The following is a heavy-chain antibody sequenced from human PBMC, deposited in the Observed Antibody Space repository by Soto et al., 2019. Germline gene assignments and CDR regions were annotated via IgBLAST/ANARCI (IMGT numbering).Heavy chain of an antibody. V-gene: IGHV3-64D*06. CDR3: VKDRAPRDGYKTQPGS. J-gene: IGHJ5*02. D-gene: IGHD5-12*01. Sequence: GGSLRLSCSASGFTFSIYAMHWVHQAPGKGLEYVSAVSTNGGTSYYADSVKGRFTISGDNSRNTLYLQMNSLRPEDTAVYYCVKDRAPRDGYKTQPGSWGLGTLVTVSS. CDR2: VSTNGGTS. CDR1: GFTFSIYA.